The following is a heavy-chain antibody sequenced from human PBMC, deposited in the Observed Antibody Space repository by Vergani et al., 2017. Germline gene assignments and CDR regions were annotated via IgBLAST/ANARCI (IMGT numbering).Heavy chain of an antibody. J-gene: IGHJ4*02. Sequence: EVQLVESGGGLVQPGRSLRLSCAASGFTFDDYAMHWVRQAPGKGLEWVSGISWNSGSIGYADSVKGRFTISRDNAKNSLYLQMNSLRAEDTALYYCAKAYHYGSGFWYFDYWGQGTLVTVSS. CDR2: ISWNSGSI. CDR3: AKAYHYGSGFWYFDY. V-gene: IGHV3-9*01. D-gene: IGHD3-10*01. CDR1: GFTFDDYA.